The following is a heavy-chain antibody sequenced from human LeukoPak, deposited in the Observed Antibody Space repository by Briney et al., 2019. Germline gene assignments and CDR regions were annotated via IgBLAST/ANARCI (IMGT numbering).Heavy chain of an antibody. CDR2: IIPIFGTA. J-gene: IGHJ4*02. CDR1: GGTFSSYA. Sequence: SVKVSCKASGGTFSSYAISWVRQAPGQGLEWMGGIIPIFGTANYAQKFQGRVTITADKSTSTAYMELSSLRSEDTAVYYCARFEGGYCSGGSCYGGYWGQGTLVTVSS. CDR3: ARFEGGYCSGGSCYGGY. V-gene: IGHV1-69*06. D-gene: IGHD2-15*01.